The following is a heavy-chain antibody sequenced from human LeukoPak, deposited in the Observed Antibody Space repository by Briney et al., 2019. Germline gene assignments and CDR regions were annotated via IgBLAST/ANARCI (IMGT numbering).Heavy chain of an antibody. CDR3: ASSTAGDGAFDI. J-gene: IGHJ3*02. D-gene: IGHD3-16*01. V-gene: IGHV1-46*01. CDR1: GYTFTSYY. Sequence: ASVKVSCKASGYTFTSYYIHWVRQAPGQGLEWMGIINPIGGSTTYAQKFQGRVTITADKSTSTAYMELSSLRSEDTAVYYCASSTAGDGAFDIWGQGTMVTVSS. CDR2: INPIGGST.